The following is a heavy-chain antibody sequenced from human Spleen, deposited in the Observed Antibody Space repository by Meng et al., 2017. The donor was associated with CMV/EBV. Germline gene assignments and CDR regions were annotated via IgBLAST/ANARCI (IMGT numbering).Heavy chain of an antibody. Sequence: GESLKISCAVSGFTFSNYAIHWVRQVPGKGLQWVANVKQDGSEKYYVDSVKGRFTISRDNAKNSLYLQMNSLRADDTAVYYCVRDAGSSSGDDAFDIWGQGTMVTVSS. CDR3: VRDAGSSSGDDAFDI. CDR1: GFTFSNYA. V-gene: IGHV3-7*01. D-gene: IGHD6-6*01. J-gene: IGHJ3*02. CDR2: VKQDGSEK.